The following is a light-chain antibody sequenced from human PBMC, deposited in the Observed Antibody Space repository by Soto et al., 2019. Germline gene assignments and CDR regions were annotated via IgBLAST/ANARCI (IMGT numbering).Light chain of an antibody. J-gene: IGKJ2*01. Sequence: EIVMTQSPANLSVSPGERATLSCRASQGVSSNLAWYQQKPGQGPRLLIYGASTRATSIPARFSGSGSGTEFTLTINSLQSEDFAVYYCQQYNKWPLYTFGQGTKLEIK. CDR3: QQYNKWPLYT. V-gene: IGKV3-15*01. CDR2: GAS. CDR1: QGVSSN.